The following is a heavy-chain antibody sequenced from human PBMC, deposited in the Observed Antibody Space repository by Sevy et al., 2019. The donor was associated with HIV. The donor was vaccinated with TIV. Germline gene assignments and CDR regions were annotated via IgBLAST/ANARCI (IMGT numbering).Heavy chain of an antibody. CDR3: TRDYYDSSGNDAFDI. CDR2: IRSKVNGYAT. Sequence: GGSLRLSCAASGFTLSGSAMHWVRQASGKGLEWVGRIRSKVNGYATADAASVKGRFTISRDDSKNTAYLQMNSLKTEDTAVYYCTRDYYDSSGNDAFDIWGRGTMVTVSS. CDR1: GFTLSGSA. V-gene: IGHV3-73*01. D-gene: IGHD3-22*01. J-gene: IGHJ3*02.